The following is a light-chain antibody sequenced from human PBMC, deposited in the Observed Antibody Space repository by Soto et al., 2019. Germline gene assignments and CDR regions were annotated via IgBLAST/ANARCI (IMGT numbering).Light chain of an antibody. V-gene: IGKV3-20*01. J-gene: IGKJ1*01. Sequence: EIVLTQSPGTLSLSPGERATLSCRASQSVSSSYLAWYQQKPGQAPRLLIYGASSRATGIPDRFSGSGSGTDFTLTISRLEPEDFAVYYCQQYGSSPFVRTFGQGTKVEIK. CDR3: QQYGSSPFVRT. CDR1: QSVSSSY. CDR2: GAS.